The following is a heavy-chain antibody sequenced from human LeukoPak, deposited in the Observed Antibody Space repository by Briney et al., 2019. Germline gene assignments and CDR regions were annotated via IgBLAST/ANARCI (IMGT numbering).Heavy chain of an antibody. V-gene: IGHV3-23*01. CDR2: ISGSGGST. CDR3: AKDPRLLRFLEWLLPPSFDY. CDR1: GFTFSSYA. J-gene: IGHJ4*02. D-gene: IGHD3-3*01. Sequence: GESLRLSCAASGFTFSSYAMSWVRQAPGKGLEWVSAISGSGGSTYYADSVKGRSTISRDNSKNTLYLQMNSLRAEDTAVYYCAKDPRLLRFLEWLLPPSFDYWGQGTLVTVSS.